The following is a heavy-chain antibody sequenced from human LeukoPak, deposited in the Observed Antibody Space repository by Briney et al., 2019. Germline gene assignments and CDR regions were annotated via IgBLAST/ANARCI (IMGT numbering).Heavy chain of an antibody. J-gene: IGHJ3*02. V-gene: IGHV3-30*18. CDR2: ISYNGNDK. CDR1: XXTFSSYA. CDR3: AKEVDSFDM. Sequence: ASXXTFSSYAMHWVRQXPGKGVXGVAFISYNGNDKLYADSVKGRFTISRDNSKNMLFLQMNSLRAEDTAVYYCAKEVDSFDMWGQGTMVTVSS.